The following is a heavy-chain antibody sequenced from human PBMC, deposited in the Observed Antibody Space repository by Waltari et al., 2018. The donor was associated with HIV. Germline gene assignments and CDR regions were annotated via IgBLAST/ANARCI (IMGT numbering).Heavy chain of an antibody. CDR3: AREGLRGYSGYDY. D-gene: IGHD5-12*01. CDR2: INSDGSST. CDR1: GFTFSSAW. J-gene: IGHJ4*02. Sequence: EVQLVESGGGLVQPGGSLSLSCAASGFTFSSAWMHWVRQAPGKGLVWVSRINSDGSSTSYADSVKGRFTISRDNAKNTLYLQMNSLRAEDTAVYYCAREGLRGYSGYDYWGQGTLVTVSS. V-gene: IGHV3-74*01.